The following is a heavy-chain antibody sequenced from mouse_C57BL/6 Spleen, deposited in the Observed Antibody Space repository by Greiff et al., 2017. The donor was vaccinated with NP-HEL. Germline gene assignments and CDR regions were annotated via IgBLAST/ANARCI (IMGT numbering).Heavy chain of an antibody. CDR1: GYTFTSYW. D-gene: IGHD1-1*02. CDR2: INPSNGDT. J-gene: IGHJ1*03. Sequence: QVQLKQSGTELVKPGASVKLSCKASGYTFTSYWMHWVKQRPGQGLEWIGNINPSNGDTNYNEKFKSKATLTVDKSSSTAYMQLSSLTSEDSAVYYCARSGWNWYFDVWGTGTTVTVSS. V-gene: IGHV1-53*01. CDR3: ARSGWNWYFDV.